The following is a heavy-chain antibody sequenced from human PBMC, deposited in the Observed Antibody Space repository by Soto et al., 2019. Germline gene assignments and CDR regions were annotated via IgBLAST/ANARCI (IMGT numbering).Heavy chain of an antibody. J-gene: IGHJ4*02. CDR2: IIPIFVTA. V-gene: IGHV1-69*13. Sequence: VKLSGTASVGTFSSYAVSWVREAPGQGLEWMGGIIPIFVTANYAQKFQGRVTITADESTSTAYMELSSLRSEDTAVYYCARDREYGSYRYYFDYWGQGTLVTVSS. D-gene: IGHD1-26*01. CDR3: ARDREYGSYRYYFDY. CDR1: VGTFSSYA.